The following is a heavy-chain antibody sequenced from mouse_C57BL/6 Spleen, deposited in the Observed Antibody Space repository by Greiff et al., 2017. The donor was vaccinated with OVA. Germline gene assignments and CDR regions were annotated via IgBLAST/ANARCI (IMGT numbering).Heavy chain of an antibody. CDR2: IYPRSGNT. D-gene: IGHD1-1*01. Sequence: QVQLQQSGAELARPGASVKLSCKASGYTFTSYGISWVKQRTGQGLEWIGEIYPRSGNTYYNEKFKGKATLTADTSSSTAYMELRSLTSADSAVDFSAGGDLYGSIYDYYAMDYWGQGTSVTVSS. V-gene: IGHV1-81*01. CDR3: AGGDLYGSIYDYYAMDY. CDR1: GYTFTSYG. J-gene: IGHJ4*01.